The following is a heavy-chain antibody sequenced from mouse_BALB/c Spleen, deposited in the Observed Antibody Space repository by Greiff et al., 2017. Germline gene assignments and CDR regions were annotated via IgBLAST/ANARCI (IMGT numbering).Heavy chain of an antibody. CDR3: ARWITTVVDYAMDY. D-gene: IGHD1-1*01. V-gene: IGHV1-69*02. CDR1: GYTFTSYW. J-gene: IGHJ4*01. Sequence: QVQLKQPGAELVKPGASVKLSCKASGYTFTSYWMHWVKQRPGQGLEWIGEIDPSDSYTNYNQKFKGKATLTVDKSSSTAYMQLSSLTSEDSAVYYCARWITTVVDYAMDYWGQGTSVTVSS. CDR2: IDPSDSYT.